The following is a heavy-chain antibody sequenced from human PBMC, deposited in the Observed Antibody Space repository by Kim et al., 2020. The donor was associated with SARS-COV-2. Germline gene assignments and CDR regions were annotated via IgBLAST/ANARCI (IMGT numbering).Heavy chain of an antibody. J-gene: IGHJ4*02. CDR2: INPSDGST. CDR3: ARGKHDYGSGSYYPNALDS. V-gene: IGHV1-46*01. CDR1: GYTFINYF. Sequence: ASVKVSCKASGYTFINYFMHWVRQAPGQGLEWMGIINPSDGSTTYAQKFQGRVTMTRDTSTSTIYIELSSLKTEDRVVYYCARGKHDYGSGSYYPNALDSWGQGTLVSVSS. D-gene: IGHD3-10*01.